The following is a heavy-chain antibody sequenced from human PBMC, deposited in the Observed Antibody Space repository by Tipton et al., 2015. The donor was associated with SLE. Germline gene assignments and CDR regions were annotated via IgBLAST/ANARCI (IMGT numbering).Heavy chain of an antibody. CDR3: ARGNYASESYYRLYMDV. V-gene: IGHV4-39*07. Sequence: GLVKPSETLSLTCTVSGGSISSYYWGWIRQPPGKGLEWIGSVYYSGYTFYNPSLKSRVTISGDTSKNQFSLRVSSVTAADTAVYYCARGNYASESYYRLYMDVWGKGTTVTVSS. CDR1: GGSISSYY. J-gene: IGHJ6*03. D-gene: IGHD3-10*01. CDR2: VYYSGYT.